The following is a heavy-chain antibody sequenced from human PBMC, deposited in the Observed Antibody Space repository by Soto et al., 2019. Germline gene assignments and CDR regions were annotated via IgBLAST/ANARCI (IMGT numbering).Heavy chain of an antibody. CDR3: ARVRQGDYIWPVSEDIDAFHX. J-gene: IGHJ3*02. CDR1: GYTFTGYY. Sequence: ASVKVSCKASGYTFTGYYMHWVRQAPGQGLEWMGLVNPNSGGTNYAQKFQGRVTMTRETSISTAYMELSRLRSDDTAVYYCARVRQGDYIWPVSEDIDAFHXWGQATMFTVS. CDR2: VNPNSGGT. D-gene: IGHD4-17*01. V-gene: IGHV1-2*02.